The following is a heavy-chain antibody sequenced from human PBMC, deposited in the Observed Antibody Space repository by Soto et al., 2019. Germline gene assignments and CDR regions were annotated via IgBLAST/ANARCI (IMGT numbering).Heavy chain of an antibody. CDR1: GFTFSSYS. V-gene: IGHV3-23*01. J-gene: IGHJ6*02. CDR2: ISGSGGST. Sequence: GGSLRVSCAASGFTFSSYSMRCVRQAPGKGLEWVSAISGSGGSTYYADSVKGRFTISRDNSKNTQYLQMNSLRAEDTAVYYCVRNPLSGNYYYYHYRMDFWGQGTTVTVSS. CDR3: VRNPLSGNYYYYHYRMDF. D-gene: IGHD2-21*02.